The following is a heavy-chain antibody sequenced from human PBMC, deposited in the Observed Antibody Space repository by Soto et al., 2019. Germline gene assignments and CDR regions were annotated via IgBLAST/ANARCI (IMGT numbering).Heavy chain of an antibody. D-gene: IGHD2-2*01. Sequence: GASVKVSCKASGGTFSSYTISWVRQAPGQGLEWMGRIIPILGITNYAQKFQGRVTITGDTSASTAYMELSSLRSEDTAVYYCARWGVPAAVDYWGQGTLVTVSS. J-gene: IGHJ4*02. CDR3: ARWGVPAAVDY. CDR1: GGTFSSYT. V-gene: IGHV1-69*02. CDR2: IIPILGIT.